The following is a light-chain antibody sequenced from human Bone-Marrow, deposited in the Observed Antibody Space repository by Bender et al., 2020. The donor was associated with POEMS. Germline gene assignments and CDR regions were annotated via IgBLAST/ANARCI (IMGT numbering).Light chain of an antibody. J-gene: IGLJ3*02. CDR2: DVI. CDR1: SGDAGTYNL. V-gene: IGLV2-23*02. CDR3: CSYAGPWV. Sequence: QSALTQPASVSGSPGQPITISCSGISGDAGTYNLVSWYQQHPGKAPKLIIFDVIKRPSGVSDRFSGSQSGNTASLTISGLQSEDEADYYCCSYAGPWVFGGGTKVTVL.